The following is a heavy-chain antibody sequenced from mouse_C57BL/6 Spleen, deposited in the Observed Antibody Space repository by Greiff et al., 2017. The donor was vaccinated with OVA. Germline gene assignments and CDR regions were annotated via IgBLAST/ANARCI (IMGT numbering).Heavy chain of an antibody. V-gene: IGHV1-61*01. CDR1: GYTFTSYW. Sequence: QVQLKQPGAELVRPGSSVKLSCKASGYTFTSYWMDWVKQRPGQGLEWIGNIYPSDSETHYNQKFKDKATLTVDKSSSTAYMQLSSLTSEDSAVYYCGTGSWFAYWGQGTLVTVSA. D-gene: IGHD4-1*01. CDR2: IYPSDSET. CDR3: GTGSWFAY. J-gene: IGHJ3*01.